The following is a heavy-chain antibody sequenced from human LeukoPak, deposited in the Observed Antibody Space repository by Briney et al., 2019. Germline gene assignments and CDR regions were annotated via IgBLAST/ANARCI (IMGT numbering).Heavy chain of an antibody. CDR3: AKEIWPTVTTPGHTYFDY. CDR1: GFIFSTYN. CDR2: ISSSSSYI. Sequence: GGSLRLSCAASGFIFSTYNIDWVRQAPGKGLEWVSSISSSSSYIYYADSVKGRFTISRDNSKNTLYLQVNSLRAEDTAVFYCAKEIWPTVTTPGHTYFDYWGQGTLVTVSS. V-gene: IGHV3-21*01. J-gene: IGHJ4*02. D-gene: IGHD4-17*01.